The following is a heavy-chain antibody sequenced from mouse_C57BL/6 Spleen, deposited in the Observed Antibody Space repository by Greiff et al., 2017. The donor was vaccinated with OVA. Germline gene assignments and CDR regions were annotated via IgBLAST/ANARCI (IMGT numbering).Heavy chain of an antibody. J-gene: IGHJ4*01. V-gene: IGHV5-17*01. CDR2: ISSGSSNI. D-gene: IGHD2-4*01. Sequence: EVKLVESGGGLVKPGGSLKLSCAASGFTFSDYGMHWVRQAPEKGLEWVAYISSGSSNIYYADTVKGRFTISRDNAKNTLFLQMTSLRSEDTAMYYCASYDYDGAMDYWGQGTSVTVSS. CDR3: ASYDYDGAMDY. CDR1: GFTFSDYG.